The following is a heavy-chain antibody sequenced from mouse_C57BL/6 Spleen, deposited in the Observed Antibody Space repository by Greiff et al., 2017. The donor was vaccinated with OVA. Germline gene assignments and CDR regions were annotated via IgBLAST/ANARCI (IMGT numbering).Heavy chain of an antibody. V-gene: IGHV2-3*01. CDR3: AKPRSADTMVTGFFAY. J-gene: IGHJ3*01. CDR1: GFSLTSYG. Sequence: VKVVESGPGLVAPSQSLSITCTVSGFSLTSYGVSWVRQPPGKGLEWLGVIWGDGSTNYHSALISRLSNSKDNSKSQVFLKLNSLQTDDTATYYCAKPRSADTMVTGFFAYWGQGTLVTVSA. CDR2: IWGDGST. D-gene: IGHD2-2*01.